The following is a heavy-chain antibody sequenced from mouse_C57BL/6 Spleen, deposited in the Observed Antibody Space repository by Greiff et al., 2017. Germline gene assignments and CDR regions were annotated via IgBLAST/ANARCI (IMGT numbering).Heavy chain of an antibody. CDR1: GYTFTSYW. V-gene: IGHV1-74*01. J-gene: IGHJ2*01. Sequence: QVQLQQPGAELVKPGASVTVSCKASGYTFTSYWMPWVTQRPGQGLEWIGRIHPSASDTYYTQKFQGPATLTVDKSSNTAYMQLSSLTSEDSAVDYCAIGRLRENYFDYWGQGTTLTVSS. CDR3: AIGRLRENYFDY. CDR2: IHPSASDT. D-gene: IGHD2-4*01.